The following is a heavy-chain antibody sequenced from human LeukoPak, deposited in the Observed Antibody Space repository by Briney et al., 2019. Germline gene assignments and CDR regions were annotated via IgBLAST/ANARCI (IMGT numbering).Heavy chain of an antibody. CDR2: ITGSSDST. CDR1: GFTFSNYV. D-gene: IGHD6-6*01. V-gene: IGHV3-23*01. J-gene: IGHJ4*02. CDR3: AKGSSSSRPYYFDY. Sequence: GGSLRLSCEASGFTFSNYVMSWVRQAPGKGLEWVSAITGSSDSTYYADSVKGRFTSSRDNSKSTLFLQMNSLRAEDTAIYYCAKGSSSSRPYYFDYWGQGTLATVSS.